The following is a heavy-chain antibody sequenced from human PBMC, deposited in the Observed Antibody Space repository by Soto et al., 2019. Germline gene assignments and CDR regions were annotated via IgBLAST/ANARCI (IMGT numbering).Heavy chain of an antibody. CDR1: GGSISSYY. V-gene: IGHV4-59*01. D-gene: IGHD3-22*01. CDR2: IYYSGST. J-gene: IGHJ4*02. Sequence: SETLSLTCTVSGGSISSYYWSWIRQPPGKGLEWIGYIYYSGSTNYNPSLKSRVTISVDTSKNQFSLKLSSVTAADTAVYYCARVLDSSGYYGSYYFDYWGQGTLVTVSS. CDR3: ARVLDSSGYYGSYYFDY.